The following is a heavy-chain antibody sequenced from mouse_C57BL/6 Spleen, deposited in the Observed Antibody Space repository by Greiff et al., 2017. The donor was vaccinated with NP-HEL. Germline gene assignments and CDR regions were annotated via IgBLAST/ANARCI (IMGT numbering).Heavy chain of an antibody. Sequence: EVQLQQSGPELVKPGASVKISCKASGYSFTDYNMNWVKQSNGKSLEWIGVLNPNYGTTSYNQKFKGKATLTVDQSSSTAYMQLNSLTSEDSAVYYCARPHYYGSSYGFAYWGQGTLVTVSA. CDR1: GYSFTDYN. CDR3: ARPHYYGSSYGFAY. V-gene: IGHV1-39*01. D-gene: IGHD1-1*01. J-gene: IGHJ3*01. CDR2: LNPNYGTT.